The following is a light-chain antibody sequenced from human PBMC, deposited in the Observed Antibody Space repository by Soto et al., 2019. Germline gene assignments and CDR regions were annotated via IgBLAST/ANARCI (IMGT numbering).Light chain of an antibody. Sequence: EIVLTQSQATLTLSPSQRATPNCRSSPSVSVYLAWYQQKHDQAPRLLIYDSSNRATGVPARFSGSGSGTDFTLTISSLEPEDFAVYYCQQRGSSPPTFGGGTKVEIK. J-gene: IGKJ4*01. CDR1: PSVSVY. CDR2: DSS. CDR3: QQRGSSPPT. V-gene: IGKV3-11*01.